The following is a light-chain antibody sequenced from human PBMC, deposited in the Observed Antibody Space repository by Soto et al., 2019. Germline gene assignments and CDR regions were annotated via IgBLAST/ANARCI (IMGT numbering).Light chain of an antibody. CDR2: DVN. V-gene: IGLV2-14*03. CDR1: SNDVGHFNY. J-gene: IGLJ1*01. CDR3: TSFTTSDTFV. Sequence: QSVLAQPASVSGSPGQSITISCTGTSNDVGHFNYVSWFQQHPGKAPKLLIFDVNNWPSGVSDRFSGSKSGNTASLTISGLQPEDEADYYCTSFTTSDTFVFGSGTKRTVL.